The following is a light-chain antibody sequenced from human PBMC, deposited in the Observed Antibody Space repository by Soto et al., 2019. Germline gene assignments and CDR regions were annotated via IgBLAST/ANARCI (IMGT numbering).Light chain of an antibody. CDR3: SSYTSSSTLV. V-gene: IGLV2-14*01. Sequence: QSALTQPASVSGSPGQSITISCTGTSSDVGGYDSVSWYQQHPGKAPNLVIFDVSNRPSGVSNRFSGSKSGNTASLTISGLQAEDEADYYCSSYTSSSTLVFGGGTQLTVL. CDR2: DVS. CDR1: SSDVGGYDS. J-gene: IGLJ3*02.